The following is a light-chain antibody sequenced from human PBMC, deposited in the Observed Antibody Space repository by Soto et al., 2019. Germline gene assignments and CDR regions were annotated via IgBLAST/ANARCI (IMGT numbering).Light chain of an antibody. V-gene: IGKV3-20*01. J-gene: IGKJ2*01. CDR1: QSVSSTY. CDR3: QHYGSSPYT. CDR2: GAL. Sequence: EIVLTQSPGTLSLSPGERATLSCRASQSVSSTYLAWYQQKPGQAPRLLIYGALSRATGIPDRFSGSGSGPDYNLTITRLEREDFAVYHCQHYGSSPYTFGQGTKLEIK.